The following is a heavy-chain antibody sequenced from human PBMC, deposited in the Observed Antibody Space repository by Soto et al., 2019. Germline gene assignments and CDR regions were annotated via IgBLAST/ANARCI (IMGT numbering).Heavy chain of an antibody. V-gene: IGHV4-39*02. Sequence: SETLSLTCSVSGVSISSSSYYWGWIRQPPGKGLEWIGSIYYSGTTFHNPSLKSRVSISVDTSKNHFSLKLSSVTAADTAVYYCASPAGSGSSLTKAYGLDVWGQGTTVTVSS. J-gene: IGHJ6*02. CDR3: ASPAGSGSSLTKAYGLDV. CDR2: IYYSGTT. CDR1: GVSISSSSYY. D-gene: IGHD3-10*01.